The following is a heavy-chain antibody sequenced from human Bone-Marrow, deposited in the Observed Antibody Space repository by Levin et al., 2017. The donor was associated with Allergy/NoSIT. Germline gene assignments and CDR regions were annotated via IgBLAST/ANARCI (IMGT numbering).Heavy chain of an antibody. D-gene: IGHD3-16*01. CDR1: GGTFSSYP. CDR2: IIPILDIV. CDR3: ARDGGNYYYYMDV. J-gene: IGHJ6*03. V-gene: IGHV1-69*04. Sequence: SVKVSCKASGGTFSSYPITWVRQAPGQGLEWMGRIIPILDIVNYAQKFQGRVTITADKSTSTAYMELSSLTSEDSATDYCARDGGNYYYYMDVWGNGTTVTVSS.